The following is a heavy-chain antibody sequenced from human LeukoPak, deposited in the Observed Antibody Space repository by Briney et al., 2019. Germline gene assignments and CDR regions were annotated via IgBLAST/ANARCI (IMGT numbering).Heavy chain of an antibody. V-gene: IGHV4-34*01. CDR2: INHSGST. Sequence: QTSETLSLTCAVYGGSFSGYYWSWIRQPPGKGLEWIGEINHSGSTNYNPSLKSRVTISVDTSKNQFSLKLSSVAAADTAVYYCARESIVVVPAAMLYDFWSGYTNWFDPWGQGTLVTVSS. CDR3: ARESIVVVPAAMLYDFWSGYTNWFDP. CDR1: GGSFSGYY. J-gene: IGHJ5*02. D-gene: IGHD2-2*01.